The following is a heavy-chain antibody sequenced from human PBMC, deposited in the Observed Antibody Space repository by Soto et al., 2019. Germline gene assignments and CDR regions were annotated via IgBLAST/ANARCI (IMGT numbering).Heavy chain of an antibody. CDR3: ARDGDREPGYYYYGMDV. CDR1: GYTFTSYY. V-gene: IGHV1-46*01. J-gene: IGHJ6*02. Sequence: QVQLVQSGAEVKKPGASVKVSCKASGYTFTSYYMHWVRQAPGQGPEWMGIINPSGGSTSYAQKFQGRVTMTRDTSTSTVYMELSSLRSEDTAVYYCARDGDREPGYYYYGMDVWGQGTTVTVSS. D-gene: IGHD2-21*01. CDR2: INPSGGST.